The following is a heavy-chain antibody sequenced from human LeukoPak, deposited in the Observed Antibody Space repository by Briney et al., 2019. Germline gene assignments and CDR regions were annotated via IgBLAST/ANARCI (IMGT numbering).Heavy chain of an antibody. CDR2: ISAYNGNT. V-gene: IGHV1-18*01. Sequence: ASVKVSCKASGYTFTSYGISWVRQAPGQGLEWMGWISAYNGNTNYAQKLQGRVTMTTDTSTSTAYMELRSLRSDDTAVYYCARAAQSYYYGPGSYPSAFDIWGQGTMVTVSS. J-gene: IGHJ3*02. D-gene: IGHD3-10*01. CDR3: ARAAQSYYYGPGSYPSAFDI. CDR1: GYTFTSYG.